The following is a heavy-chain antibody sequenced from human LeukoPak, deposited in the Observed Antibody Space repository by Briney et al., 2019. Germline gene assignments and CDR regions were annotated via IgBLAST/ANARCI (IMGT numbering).Heavy chain of an antibody. CDR1: GFTFSSYG. CDR3: ARDRDGYNYLESWAFDI. V-gene: IGHV3-33*01. CDR2: IWYDGGNK. J-gene: IGHJ3*02. D-gene: IGHD5-24*01. Sequence: PGGSLRLSCAASGFTFSSYGMHWVRQAPGKGLEWVAVIWYDGGNKYYADSVKGRFTISRDNSKNTLYLQMNSLRAEDTAVYYCARDRDGYNYLESWAFDIWGQGTMVTVSS.